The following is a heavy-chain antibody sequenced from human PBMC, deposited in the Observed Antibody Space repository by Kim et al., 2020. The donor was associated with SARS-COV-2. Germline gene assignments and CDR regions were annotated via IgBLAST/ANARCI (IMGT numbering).Heavy chain of an antibody. J-gene: IGHJ4*02. D-gene: IGHD3-22*01. V-gene: IGHV4-39*01. Sequence: LKSRVTISVDTSKNQFSLKLSSVTAADTAVYYCARSQTYYYDSSGYYYLTDWGQGTLVTVSS. CDR3: ARSQTYYYDSSGYYYLTD.